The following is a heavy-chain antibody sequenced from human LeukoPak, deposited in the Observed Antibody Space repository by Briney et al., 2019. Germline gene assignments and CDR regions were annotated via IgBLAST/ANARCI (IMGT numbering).Heavy chain of an antibody. CDR3: ARSAPPGSRPYYYYGMDV. CDR2: IYYSGST. J-gene: IGHJ6*02. Sequence: SETLSLTCTVSGGSISSHYWSWIRQPPGKGLEWIGYIYYSGSTNYNPSLKSRVTISVDTSKNQFSLKLSSVTAADTAVYYCARSAPPGSRPYYYYGMDVWGQGTTVTVSS. D-gene: IGHD6-13*01. V-gene: IGHV4-59*08. CDR1: GGSISSHY.